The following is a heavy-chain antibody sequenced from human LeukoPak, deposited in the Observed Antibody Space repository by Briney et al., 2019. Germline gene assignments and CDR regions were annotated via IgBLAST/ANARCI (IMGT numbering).Heavy chain of an antibody. CDR3: ARLSSWFGEVYWFDP. Sequence: ASVKVSCKASGYTFTSYYMHWVRQAPGQGLEWMGWISAYNGNTNYAQKLQGRVTMTTDTSTSTAYMELRSLRSDDTAVYYCARLSSWFGEVYWFDPWGQGTLVTVSS. CDR1: GYTFTSYY. D-gene: IGHD3-10*01. J-gene: IGHJ5*02. CDR2: ISAYNGNT. V-gene: IGHV1-18*04.